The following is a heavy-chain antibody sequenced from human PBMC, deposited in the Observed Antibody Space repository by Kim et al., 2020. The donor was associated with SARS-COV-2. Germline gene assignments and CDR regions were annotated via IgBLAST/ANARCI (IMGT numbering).Heavy chain of an antibody. D-gene: IGHD1-26*01. CDR1: GFTFSTYE. CDR3: VREVELRGVSGFDI. Sequence: GGSLRLSCAASGFTFSTYEMHWVRQATGKRLEWVSAIGVTGDTYYAGSVEGRFTISRENAKNSLYLQMNSLRAGDTAVYYCVREVELRGVSGFDICGQGT. CDR2: IGVTGDT. J-gene: IGHJ3*02. V-gene: IGHV3-13*01.